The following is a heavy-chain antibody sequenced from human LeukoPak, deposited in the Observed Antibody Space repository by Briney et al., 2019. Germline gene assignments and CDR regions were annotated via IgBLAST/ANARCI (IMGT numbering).Heavy chain of an antibody. J-gene: IGHJ6*02. Sequence: GGSLRLSCAASGFSFSSYGMHWVRQAPGKGLEWVAVIWYDGSNKYYADSVKGRFTISRDNSKNTLYLQMNSLRAEDTAVYYCAKDLTRPYYDFWSGPTDPYGMDVWGQGTTVTVSS. D-gene: IGHD3-3*01. V-gene: IGHV3-33*06. CDR2: IWYDGSNK. CDR3: AKDLTRPYYDFWSGPTDPYGMDV. CDR1: GFSFSSYG.